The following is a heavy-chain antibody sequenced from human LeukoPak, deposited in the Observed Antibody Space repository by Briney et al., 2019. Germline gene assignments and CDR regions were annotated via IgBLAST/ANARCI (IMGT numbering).Heavy chain of an antibody. CDR1: GYTFTSYG. Sequence: ASVKVSCKASGYTFTSYGISWVRQAPGQGLEWMGWISAYNGNTNYAQKFQGRVTITTDESTSTAYMELSSLRSEDTAVYYCARSLGYYYDSSGYYPNWFDPWGQGTLVTVSS. CDR2: ISAYNGNT. D-gene: IGHD3-22*01. CDR3: ARSLGYYYDSSGYYPNWFDP. V-gene: IGHV1-18*01. J-gene: IGHJ5*02.